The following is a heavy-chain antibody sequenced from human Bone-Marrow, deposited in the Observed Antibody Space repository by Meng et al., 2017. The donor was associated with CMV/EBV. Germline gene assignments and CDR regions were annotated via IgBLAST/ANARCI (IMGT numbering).Heavy chain of an antibody. V-gene: IGHV1-2*02. D-gene: IGHD6-19*01. Sequence: EQLVPSGAKEKKPGASVKVSCKASGYTLTDYYIHWVRQAPGQWLEWMGWINPNTDTNYAQNFQGRVTMTRDMSINTAYMELSRLTSGDTAVYYCARSSGWSRFDYWGQGTLVTVSS. J-gene: IGHJ4*02. CDR3: ARSSGWSRFDY. CDR1: GYTLTDYY. CDR2: INPNTDT.